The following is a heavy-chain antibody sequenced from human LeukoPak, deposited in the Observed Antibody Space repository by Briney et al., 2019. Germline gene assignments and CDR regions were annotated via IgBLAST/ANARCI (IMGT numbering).Heavy chain of an antibody. Sequence: SETLSLTCTVSGGSISSHFWSWIRQPPGEGLEWIGYIYHSVSTNYNPSLKSRVTMSVDTSKNQFSLKLSSVTAADTAVYYCARDHLPAAAPGYYMDVWGKGTTVTVSS. CDR3: ARDHLPAAAPGYYMDV. CDR1: GGSISSHF. D-gene: IGHD6-13*01. V-gene: IGHV4-59*11. CDR2: IYHSVST. J-gene: IGHJ6*03.